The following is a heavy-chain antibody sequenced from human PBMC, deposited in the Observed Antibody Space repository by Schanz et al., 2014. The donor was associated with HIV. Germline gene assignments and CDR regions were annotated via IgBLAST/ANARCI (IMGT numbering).Heavy chain of an antibody. CDR1: GFTFSTYA. CDR3: ARGGDIVVVPAALYNDFDY. CDR2: ISSSSSYI. Sequence: EVQLLESGGGLVQPGGSLRLSCAASGFTFSTYAMSWVRQAPEKGLEWVSSISSSSSYIFYADSVKGRFTISRDNSKNTLYLKMNSLRAEDTAVYYCARGGDIVVVPAALYNDFDYWGQGTLVTVSS. J-gene: IGHJ4*02. V-gene: IGHV3-23*01. D-gene: IGHD2-2*01.